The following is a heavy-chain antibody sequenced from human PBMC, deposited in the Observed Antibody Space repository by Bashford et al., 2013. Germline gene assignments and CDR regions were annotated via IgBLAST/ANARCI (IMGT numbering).Heavy chain of an antibody. D-gene: IGHD6-19*01. CDR3: ARKHRGSVPGTRNYYFALHV. Sequence: SETLSLTCAVYGGSFSGYFWTWIRQSPGEGLEWIGEINHSGSTNYNPSLKSRVTLSVDTSKNQFSLKMNSVTAADTAVYYCARKHRGSVPGTRNYYFALHVWGQGTTVTVSS. CDR1: GGSFSGYF. CDR2: INHSGST. V-gene: IGHV4-34*01. J-gene: IGHJ6*02.